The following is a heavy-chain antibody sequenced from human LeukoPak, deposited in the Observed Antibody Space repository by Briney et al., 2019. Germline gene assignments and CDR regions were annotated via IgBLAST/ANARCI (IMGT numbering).Heavy chain of an antibody. J-gene: IGHJ4*02. D-gene: IGHD6-19*01. V-gene: IGHV1-2*02. CDR1: GYTFTGYY. CDR2: INPNSGGT. Sequence: GASVKVSCKASGYTFTGYYMHWVRQAPGQGLEWMGWINPNSGGTNYTQKFQGRVTMTRDTSITTAYMEMSRLRSDDTAVYYCARVLGSGWSVDYWGQGTLVTVSS. CDR3: ARVLGSGWSVDY.